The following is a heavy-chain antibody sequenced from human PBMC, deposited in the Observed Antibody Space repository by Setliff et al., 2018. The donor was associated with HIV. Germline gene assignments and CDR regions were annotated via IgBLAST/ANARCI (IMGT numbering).Heavy chain of an antibody. V-gene: IGHV1-2*06. CDR2: ISPNSGGT. Sequence: ASVKVSCKASGYTFINFYIYWVRQAPGQGLEWVGRISPNSGGTDYSQKFQGRVSMTRDTSTNTAHLDLTNLTSDDTAVYFCVKDGGPWGSGDWGQGTLVTVSS. D-gene: IGHD7-27*01. J-gene: IGHJ4*02. CDR3: VKDGGPWGSGD. CDR1: GYTFINFY.